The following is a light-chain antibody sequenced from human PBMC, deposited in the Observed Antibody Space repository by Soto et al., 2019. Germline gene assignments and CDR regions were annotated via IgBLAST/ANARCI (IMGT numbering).Light chain of an antibody. V-gene: IGLV2-14*03. Sequence: QSVLTQPASVSGSPGQSITISCTGTSSDVGGYNYVSWYQQHPGTAPKLIIYDVSDRPSGVSNRFSGSKSGNTASLTISGLQAEDEADYYCTSYSGSTTLGVFGTGTKVTLL. CDR2: DVS. J-gene: IGLJ1*01. CDR3: TSYSGSTTLGV. CDR1: SSDVGGYNY.